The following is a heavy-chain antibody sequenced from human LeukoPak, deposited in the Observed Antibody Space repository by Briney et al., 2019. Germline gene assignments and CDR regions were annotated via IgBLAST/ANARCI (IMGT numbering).Heavy chain of an antibody. J-gene: IGHJ4*02. CDR3: VRDWGYDSSGYWQKYFDT. Sequence: PGGSLRLSRAASGFIFSNYAMHWVRQAPGKGLEYVSAITSNGDSTYYANSVKGRFTISRDNSKKTLYLQMGSLRAEDTAVYYCVRDWGYDSSGYWQKYFDTWGQGTLVTVSS. D-gene: IGHD3-22*01. CDR2: ITSNGDST. CDR1: GFIFSNYA. V-gene: IGHV3-64*01.